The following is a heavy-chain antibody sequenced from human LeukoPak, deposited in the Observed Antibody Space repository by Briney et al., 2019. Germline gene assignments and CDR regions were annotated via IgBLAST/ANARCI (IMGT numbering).Heavy chain of an antibody. Sequence: PSETLSLTCTVSGVSISSSSYYWGWIRQPPGKGLEWIGSIYYSGSTYYNPSLKSRVTISVDTSKNQFSLKLSSVTAADTAVYYCARHHGGSYPLHMSDWGQGTLVTVSS. CDR2: IYYSGST. V-gene: IGHV4-39*01. CDR3: ARHHGGSYPLHMSD. CDR1: GVSISSSSYY. J-gene: IGHJ4*02. D-gene: IGHD1-26*01.